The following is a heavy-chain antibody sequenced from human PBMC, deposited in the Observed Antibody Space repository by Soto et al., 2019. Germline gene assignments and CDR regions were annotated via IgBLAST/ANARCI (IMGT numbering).Heavy chain of an antibody. V-gene: IGHV4-31*03. CDR1: GGAISSGGYY. CDR2: IYYSGST. D-gene: IGHD1-26*01. J-gene: IGHJ4*02. CDR3: ARDDFGLGLDY. Sequence: SETLSLTCTVSGGAISSGGYYWSWIRQHPGKGLEWIGYIYYSGSTYYNPSLKSRVTISVDTSKNQYSLKLSSMTAADTAVYYCARDDFGLGLDYWGLGTLVT.